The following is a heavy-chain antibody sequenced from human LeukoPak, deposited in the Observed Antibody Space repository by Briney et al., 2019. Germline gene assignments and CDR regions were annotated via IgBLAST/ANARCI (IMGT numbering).Heavy chain of an antibody. CDR3: ARGTAEVSTISETFDI. CDR1: GGSMNNFF. D-gene: IGHD5-24*01. Sequence: SETLSLTCIVSGGSMNNFFWAWIRQTPEKRLEWIGYFYYGGSTKYNPSLERRVTISLDTSKNQFSLRLTAVTAADAATYYCARGTAEVSTISETFDIWGQGTAVTVSS. V-gene: IGHV4-59*01. CDR2: FYYGGST. J-gene: IGHJ3*02.